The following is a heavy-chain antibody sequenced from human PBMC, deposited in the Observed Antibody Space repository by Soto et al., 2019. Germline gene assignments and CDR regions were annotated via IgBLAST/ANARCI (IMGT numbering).Heavy chain of an antibody. D-gene: IGHD2-21*01. CDR1: GYTFTGYY. Sequence: AAVKVSCKASGYTFTGYYTHWVRQAPGQGVEWMGWINPNSGGTNYEQKFQGWVTMTRDTSISTAYMELSRLRSDDTAVYYCARSPGSIAVYYYYYGMDVWGQGTTVTVSS. CDR3: ARSPGSIAVYYYYYGMDV. J-gene: IGHJ6*02. CDR2: INPNSGGT. V-gene: IGHV1-2*04.